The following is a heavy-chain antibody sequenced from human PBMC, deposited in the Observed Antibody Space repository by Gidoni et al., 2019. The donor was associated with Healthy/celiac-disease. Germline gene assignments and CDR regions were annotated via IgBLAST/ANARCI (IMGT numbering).Heavy chain of an antibody. CDR1: GFTFSSYA. Sequence: EVQLLESGGGLVQPGGSLSLSCAASGFTFSSYAMSWCRQAPGKGLEWVSAISGSGGSTYYAASVKGRFTISRDNSKNTLYLQMNSLRAEDTAVYYCAKDHGHYSIAARPQDYWGQGTLVTVSS. J-gene: IGHJ4*02. D-gene: IGHD6-6*01. V-gene: IGHV3-23*01. CDR2: ISGSGGST. CDR3: AKDHGHYSIAARPQDY.